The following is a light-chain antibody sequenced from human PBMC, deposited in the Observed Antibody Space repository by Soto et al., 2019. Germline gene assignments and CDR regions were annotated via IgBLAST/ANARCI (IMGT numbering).Light chain of an antibody. J-gene: IGLJ2*01. CDR1: SSNIGSNY. CDR3: AAWDDSLSPHVV. Sequence: QSVLTQPPSASGTPGQRVTISFSGSSSNIGSNYVYWYQQLPGTAPKLLIFRINQRPSGVPDPLSGSKSGTSASLAISGLRSEDEADYYCAAWDDSLSPHVVFGAGTKVTVL. V-gene: IGLV1-47*01. CDR2: RIN.